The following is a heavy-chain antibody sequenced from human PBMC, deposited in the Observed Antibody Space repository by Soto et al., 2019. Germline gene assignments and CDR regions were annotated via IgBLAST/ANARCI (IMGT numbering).Heavy chain of an antibody. V-gene: IGHV4-31*03. Sequence: SDTLSLTCTVSGGSISSGGYYWSWIRQHPGKGLEWIGYIYYSGSTYYNPSLKSRVTISVDTSKNQFSLKLSSVTAADTAVYYCARVPRQVTMIVVVGSHAFDIWGQGTMVTVSS. CDR2: IYYSGST. CDR1: GGSISSGGYY. CDR3: ARVPRQVTMIVVVGSHAFDI. D-gene: IGHD3-22*01. J-gene: IGHJ3*02.